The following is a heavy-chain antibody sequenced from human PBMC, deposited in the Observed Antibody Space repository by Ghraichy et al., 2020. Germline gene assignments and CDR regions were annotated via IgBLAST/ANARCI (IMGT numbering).Heavy chain of an antibody. CDR2: ISAYNGNT. J-gene: IGHJ6*02. CDR1: GYTFTSYG. CDR3: ARDLDGSGSSDLAVAAYYYGMDV. V-gene: IGHV1-18*04. D-gene: IGHD6-19*01. Sequence: ASVKVSCKASGYTFTSYGISWVRQAPGQGLEWMGWISAYNGNTNYAQKLQGRVTMTTDTSTSTAYMELRSLRSDDTAVYYCARDLDGSGSSDLAVAAYYYGMDVWGQGTTVTVSS.